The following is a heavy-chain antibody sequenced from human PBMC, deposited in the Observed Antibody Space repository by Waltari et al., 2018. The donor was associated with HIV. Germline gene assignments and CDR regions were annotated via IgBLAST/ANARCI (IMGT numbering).Heavy chain of an antibody. CDR3: ARDGGFLEGLFEWRFDY. V-gene: IGHV4-39*07. Sequence: QLQLQESGPGLVKPSETLSLTCTVSGGSISSSSYYWGWIRQPPGKGLEWIGSIYYSGSTYYNPSLKSRVTISVDTSKNQFSLKLSSVTAADTAVYYCARDGGFLEGLFEWRFDYWGQGTLVTVSS. CDR1: GGSISSSSYY. D-gene: IGHD3-3*01. CDR2: IYYSGST. J-gene: IGHJ4*02.